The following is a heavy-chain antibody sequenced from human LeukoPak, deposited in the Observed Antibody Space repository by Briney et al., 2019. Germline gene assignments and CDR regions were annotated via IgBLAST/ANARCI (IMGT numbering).Heavy chain of an antibody. J-gene: IGHJ4*02. CDR2: ISWNSGSI. V-gene: IGHV3-9*01. Sequence: PSGRSLRLSCAASGFTFDDYAMHWVRQAPGKGLEWVSGISWNSGSIGYADSVKGRFTISRDNAKNSLYLQMNSLRAEDTALYYCAKVRDTDYYDSSGYYYENWGQGTLVTVSS. CDR3: AKVRDTDYYDSSGYYYEN. CDR1: GFTFDDYA. D-gene: IGHD3-22*01.